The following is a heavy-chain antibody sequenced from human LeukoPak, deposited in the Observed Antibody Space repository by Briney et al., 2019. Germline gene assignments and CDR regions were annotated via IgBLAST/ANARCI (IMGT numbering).Heavy chain of an antibody. J-gene: IGHJ4*02. D-gene: IGHD2-2*01. CDR2: IIPIFGTA. V-gene: IGHV1-69*13. CDR3: ASTRHCSSTSCRPDTNDY. CDR1: GGTFSSYA. Sequence: GASVKVSCKASGGTFSSYAISWVRRAPGQGLEWMGGIIPIFGTANYAQKFQGRVTITADESTSTAYMELSSLRSEDTAVYYCASTRHCSSTSCRPDTNDYWGQGTLVTVSS.